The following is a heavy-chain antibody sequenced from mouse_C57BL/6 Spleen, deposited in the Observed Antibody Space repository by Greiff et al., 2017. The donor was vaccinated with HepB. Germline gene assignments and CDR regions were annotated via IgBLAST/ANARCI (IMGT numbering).Heavy chain of an antibody. CDR3: TREPNWDGGYWYFDV. CDR1: GFTFSSYA. V-gene: IGHV5-9-1*02. D-gene: IGHD4-1*02. CDR2: ISSGGDYI. Sequence: EVKLMESGEGLVKPGGSLKLSCAASGFTFSSYAMSWVRQTPEKRLEWVAYISSGGDYIYYADTVKGRFTISRDNARNTLYLQMSSLKSEDTAMYYCTREPNWDGGYWYFDVWGTGTTVTVSS. J-gene: IGHJ1*03.